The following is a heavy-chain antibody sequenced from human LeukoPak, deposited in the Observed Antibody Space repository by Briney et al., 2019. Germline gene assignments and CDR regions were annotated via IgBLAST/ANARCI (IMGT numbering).Heavy chain of an antibody. J-gene: IGHJ3*02. V-gene: IGHV1-18*01. CDR2: ISAYNGNT. CDR3: ARDYLTTGTTAFYI. D-gene: IGHD1-1*01. CDR1: GYTFTSYG. Sequence: ASVKVSCKASGYTFTSYGISWVRQAPGQGLEWMGWISAYNGNTNYAQKLQGRVTMTTDTSTSTAYMELRSLRSDDTAVYYCARDYLTTGTTAFYIWGQGTVVTVSS.